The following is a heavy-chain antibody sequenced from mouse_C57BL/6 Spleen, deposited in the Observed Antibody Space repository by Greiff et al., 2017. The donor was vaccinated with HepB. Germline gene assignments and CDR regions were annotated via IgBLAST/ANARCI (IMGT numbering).Heavy chain of an antibody. V-gene: IGHV5-6*01. Sequence: EVQGVESGGDLVKPGGSLKLSCAASGFTFSSYGMSWVRQTPDKRLEWVATISSGGSYTYYPDSVKGRFTISRDNAKNTLYLHMSSLKSEDKAMYYCARTLAHWYFGFWGTGTTVTVSS. J-gene: IGHJ1*03. CDR3: ARTLAHWYFGF. CDR1: GFTFSSYG. CDR2: ISSGGSYT.